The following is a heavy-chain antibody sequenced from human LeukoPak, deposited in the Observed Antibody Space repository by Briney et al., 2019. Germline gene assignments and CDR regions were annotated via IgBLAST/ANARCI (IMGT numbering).Heavy chain of an antibody. Sequence: GGSLRLPCAASGFTFEDYSMRWVRQAPGKGLEWVSGISWNSGNIGYADSVKGRFTISRDNAKNSLYLQMDSLRAEDTAFYYCGKASSGYYSAILHWGQGTLVTVSS. CDR2: ISWNSGNI. V-gene: IGHV3-9*01. CDR1: GFTFEDYS. D-gene: IGHD3-22*01. CDR3: GKASSGYYSAILH. J-gene: IGHJ4*02.